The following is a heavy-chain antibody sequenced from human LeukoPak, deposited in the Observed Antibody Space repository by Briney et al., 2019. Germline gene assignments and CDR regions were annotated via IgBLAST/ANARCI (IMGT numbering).Heavy chain of an antibody. V-gene: IGHV3-53*01. J-gene: IGHJ4*02. CDR1: GFTVSTYY. D-gene: IGHD2-2*01. CDR3: ARGLGYCTSTTCLLPFDY. CDR2: IYSGGST. Sequence: GGSLRLSCAASGFTVSTYYMTWVRQAPGKGLECVSVIYSGGSTYYADSVKGRFTVSRDNSKNTLCLQMNSLRAEDAAMYYCARGLGYCTSTTCLLPFDYWGQGTLVTVSS.